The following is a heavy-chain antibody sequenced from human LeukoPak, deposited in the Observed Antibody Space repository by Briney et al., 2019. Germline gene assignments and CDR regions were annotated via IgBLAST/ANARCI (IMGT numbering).Heavy chain of an antibody. CDR2: IIPIFGTA. J-gene: IGHJ6*02. D-gene: IGHD3-22*01. V-gene: IGHV1-69*01. CDR1: GGTFSSYA. CDR3: ARMYYYDSSGPEGDYYYYGMDV. Sequence: GSSVKVSCKASGGTFSSYAISWVRQAPGQGLEWMGGIIPIFGTANYAQKFQGRVTTTADESTSTAYMELSSLRSEDTAVYYCARMYYYDSSGPEGDYYYYGMDVWGQGTTVTVSS.